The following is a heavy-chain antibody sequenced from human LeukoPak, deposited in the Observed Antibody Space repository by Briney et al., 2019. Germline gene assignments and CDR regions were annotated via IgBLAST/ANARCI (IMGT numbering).Heavy chain of an antibody. CDR3: GRSRAGAIDY. Sequence: PGGSLRLSCAASGFTLSDHYMDWVRQAPGNGLEGVGRTRNKANSYSTEYAASVKGRFTISRDESKNSLYLQMNSLKTEDTAVYYCGRSRAGAIDYWGQGTLVTVSS. V-gene: IGHV3-72*01. D-gene: IGHD1-26*01. CDR1: GFTLSDHY. CDR2: TRNKANSYST. J-gene: IGHJ4*02.